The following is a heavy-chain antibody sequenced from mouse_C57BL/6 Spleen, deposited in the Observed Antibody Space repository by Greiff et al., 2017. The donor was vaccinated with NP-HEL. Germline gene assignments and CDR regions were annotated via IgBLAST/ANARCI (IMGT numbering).Heavy chain of an antibody. Sequence: EVQLVESGAELVRPGASVKLSCTASGFNIKDDYMHWVKQRPEQGLEWIGWIDPENGDTEYASKFQGKATITADKSSNTAYLQLSSLTSEDTAVYYCTTEGKAQATGFDYWGQGTTLTVSS. V-gene: IGHV14-4*01. CDR1: GFNIKDDY. CDR3: TTEGKAQATGFDY. CDR2: IDPENGDT. J-gene: IGHJ2*01. D-gene: IGHD3-2*02.